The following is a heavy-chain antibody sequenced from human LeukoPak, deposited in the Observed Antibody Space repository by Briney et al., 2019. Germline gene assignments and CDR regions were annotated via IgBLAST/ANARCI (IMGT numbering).Heavy chain of an antibody. CDR3: XKDYDIVVVPAAIRSGSSSRYYYYYGMDV. V-gene: IGHV3-30*18. J-gene: IGHJ6*02. Sequence: GGSLRLSCAASGFTFSSYGMHWVRQAPGKGLEWVXXXXXXXXXXXXXDSVKGRFTISRDNSKNTLYLQMNSLRAEDTAVYYCXKDYDIVVVPAAIRSGSSSRYYYYYGMDVWGRDHGHRLL. CDR1: GFTFSSYG. CDR2: XXXXXXXX. D-gene: IGHD2-2*01.